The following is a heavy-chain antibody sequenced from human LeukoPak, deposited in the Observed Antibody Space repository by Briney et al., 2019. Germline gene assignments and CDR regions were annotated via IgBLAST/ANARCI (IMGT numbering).Heavy chain of an antibody. D-gene: IGHD5-24*01. CDR3: ARSGVVDGCNFYQFDY. CDR1: GFSFSDYY. J-gene: IGHJ4*02. Sequence: PGGSLRLSCAASGFSFSDYYMNWIRQAPGKGLEWISYISNGGSTIKYADSVKGRFTISRDNAKNSLYLQMNSLRAEDTAVYYCARSGVVDGCNFYQFDYWGQGTLVTVSS. CDR2: ISNGGSTI. V-gene: IGHV3-11*04.